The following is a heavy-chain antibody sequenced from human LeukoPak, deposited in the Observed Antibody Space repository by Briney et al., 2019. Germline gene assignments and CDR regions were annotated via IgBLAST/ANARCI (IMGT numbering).Heavy chain of an antibody. D-gene: IGHD5-12*01. V-gene: IGHV3-53*01. CDR2: IYSGGTT. Sequence: GGSLRLSCAASGFTVSGNFMSWVRQAPGKGLEWVSVIYSGGTTYYADSVKGRFTISRDISKNTLHLQMSSLRAEDTAVYYCARDGYGYNYMDVWGRGTTVTVSS. CDR1: GFTVSGNF. CDR3: ARDGYGYNYMDV. J-gene: IGHJ6*03.